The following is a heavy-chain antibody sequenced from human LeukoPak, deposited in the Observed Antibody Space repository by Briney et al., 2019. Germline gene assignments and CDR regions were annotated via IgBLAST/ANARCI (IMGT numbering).Heavy chain of an antibody. CDR3: ARDSADIVVVPAAVPFDY. V-gene: IGHV3-33*01. D-gene: IGHD2-2*01. Sequence: GGSLRLSCAASGFTFSSYGMHWVRQAPGKGLEWVAVIWYDGSNKYYADSVKGRFTISRVNSKNTLYLQMNSLRAEDTAVYYCARDSADIVVVPAAVPFDYWGQGTLVTVSS. J-gene: IGHJ4*02. CDR1: GFTFSSYG. CDR2: IWYDGSNK.